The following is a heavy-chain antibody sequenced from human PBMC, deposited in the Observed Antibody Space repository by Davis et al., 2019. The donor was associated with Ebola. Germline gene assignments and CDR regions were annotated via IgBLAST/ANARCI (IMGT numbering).Heavy chain of an antibody. J-gene: IGHJ4*02. D-gene: IGHD5-24*01. CDR2: IIPILGIA. CDR3: ARDLGMATITEDY. CDR1: GGTFSSYA. V-gene: IGHV1-69*04. Sequence: SVKVSCKASGGTFSSYALSWVRQAPGQGLEWMGRIIPILGIANYAQKFQGRVTITADKSTSTAYMELSSLRSEDTAVYYCARDLGMATITEDYWGQGTLVTVSS.